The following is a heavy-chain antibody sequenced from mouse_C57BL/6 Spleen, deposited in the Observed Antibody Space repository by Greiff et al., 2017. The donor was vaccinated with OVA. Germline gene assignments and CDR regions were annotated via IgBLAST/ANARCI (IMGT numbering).Heavy chain of an antibody. J-gene: IGHJ4*01. CDR3: ARGGSYGSSSYYAMDY. CDR2: IDPSDSYT. D-gene: IGHD1-1*01. Sequence: QVQLQQPGAELVKPGASVKLSCKASGYTFTSYWMQWVKQRPGQGLEWIGEIDPSDSYTNYNQKFKGKATLTVDTSSSTAYMQLSSLTSEDSAVYYCARGGSYGSSSYYAMDYWGQGTSVTVSS. V-gene: IGHV1-50*01. CDR1: GYTFTSYW.